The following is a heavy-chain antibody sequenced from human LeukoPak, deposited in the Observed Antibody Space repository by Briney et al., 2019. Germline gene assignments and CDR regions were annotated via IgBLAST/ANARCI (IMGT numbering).Heavy chain of an antibody. D-gene: IGHD3-9*01. Sequence: PSETLSLTCAVYGGSFSGYYWSWIRQPPGKGLEWIGEINHSGSTNYNPSLKSRVTTSVDTSKNQFSLKLSSVTAADTAVYYCARLDYDILTGYHRSMYYFDYWGQGTLVTVSS. CDR1: GGSFSGYY. V-gene: IGHV4-34*01. CDR2: INHSGST. J-gene: IGHJ4*02. CDR3: ARLDYDILTGYHRSMYYFDY.